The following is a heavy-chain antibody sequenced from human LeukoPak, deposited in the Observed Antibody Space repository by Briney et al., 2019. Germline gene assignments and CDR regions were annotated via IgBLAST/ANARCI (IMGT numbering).Heavy chain of an antibody. CDR1: GYTFTCYY. CDR2: INPNSGGT. V-gene: IGHV1-2*02. CDR3: ARDVFTMVRGLYWYFDL. D-gene: IGHD3-10*01. Sequence: GASVKVSCKASGYTFTCYYMHWVRQAPGQGLEWMGWINPNSGGTNYAQKFQGRVTMTRDTSISTAYMELSRLRSDDTAVYYCARDVFTMVRGLYWYFDLWGRGTLVTVSS. J-gene: IGHJ2*01.